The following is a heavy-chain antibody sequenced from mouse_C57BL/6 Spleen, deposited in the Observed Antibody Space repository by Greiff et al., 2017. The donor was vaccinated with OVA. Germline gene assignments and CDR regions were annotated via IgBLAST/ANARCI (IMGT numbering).Heavy chain of an antibody. D-gene: IGHD1-1*01. CDR2: IDPEDGET. V-gene: IGHV14-2*01. CDR1: GFNITDYY. J-gene: IGHJ2*01. CDR3: ASYGSSYVAY. Sequence: EVQRVESGAELVKPGASVKLSCTASGFNITDYYMHWVKQRTEQGLEWIGRIDPEDGETKYAPNFQGKATITADTSSNTAYLQLSSLTSEDTAVYYCASYGSSYVAYWGQGTTLTVSS.